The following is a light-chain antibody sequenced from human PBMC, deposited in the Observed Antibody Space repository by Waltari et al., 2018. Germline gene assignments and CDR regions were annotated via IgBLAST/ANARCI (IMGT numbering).Light chain of an antibody. CDR3: QQYGSSVMYT. V-gene: IGKV3-20*01. CDR1: QSLTKRY. J-gene: IGKJ2*01. Sequence: VLTQSPGTLSLSTGARATLSCRASQSLTKRYLAWYQQKPGQAPRLLIYGASSRAAGIPDRFSGSGSGTDFTLTISRLEPEDFAVYYCQQYGSSVMYTFGQGTKLEIK. CDR2: GAS.